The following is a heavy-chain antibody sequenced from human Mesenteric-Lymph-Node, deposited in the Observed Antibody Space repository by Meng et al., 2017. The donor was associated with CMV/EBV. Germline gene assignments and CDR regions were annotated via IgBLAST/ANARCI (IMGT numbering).Heavy chain of an antibody. J-gene: IGHJ4*02. CDR1: GYTFSNYG. D-gene: IGHD3-3*01. V-gene: IGHV1-18*01. CDR3: ARDKDGLRITIFGAVMDY. CDR2: ITPYNGNI. Sequence: ASVKVSCKTSGYTFSNYGITWVRQAPGQGLEWMGWITPYNGNINYAHKFQDRVTLTTDTSTSTAYMELRSLRSDDTAVYYCARDKDGLRITIFGAVMDYWGQGTLVTVSS.